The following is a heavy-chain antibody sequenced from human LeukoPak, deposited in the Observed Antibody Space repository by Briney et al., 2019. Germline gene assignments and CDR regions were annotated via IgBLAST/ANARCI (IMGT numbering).Heavy chain of an antibody. Sequence: SETLSLTCTVSGGSISGSSYYWGWIRQPPGKGLEWIGSIYYSGSTYYNPSLKSRGTISVDTSKNHFSLKLSSVTAADTAVYYCARVGRWVQLPGDYWGQGTLVTVSS. D-gene: IGHD5-24*01. V-gene: IGHV4-39*02. J-gene: IGHJ4*02. CDR3: ARVGRWVQLPGDY. CDR1: GGSISGSSYY. CDR2: IYYSGST.